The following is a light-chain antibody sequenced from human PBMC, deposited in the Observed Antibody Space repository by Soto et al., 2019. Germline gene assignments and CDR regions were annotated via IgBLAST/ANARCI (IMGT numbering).Light chain of an antibody. CDR2: DVS. Sequence: QSALTQPASVSGSPGQSITISCTGTSSDVGYYNYVSWYQQDPGKAPKLMIYDVSNRPSGVSSRFSGSKSGNTASLTISGLQAEDEADYYCSSYTRSSTLRFGGGTTLTVL. J-gene: IGLJ2*01. V-gene: IGLV2-14*01. CDR1: SSDVGYYNY. CDR3: SSYTRSSTLR.